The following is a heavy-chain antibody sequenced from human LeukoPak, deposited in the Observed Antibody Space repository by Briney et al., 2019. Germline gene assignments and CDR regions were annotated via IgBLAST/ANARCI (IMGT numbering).Heavy chain of an antibody. CDR1: GGSISSGGYS. D-gene: IGHD4-17*01. J-gene: IGHJ4*02. CDR3: ARSRSYGVNYFDN. V-gene: IGHV4-30-2*01. CDR2: IYHSGST. Sequence: SQTLSLTCAVSGGSISSGGYSWSWIRQPPGKGLEWIGYIYHSGSTYYNPSLKSRVTISVDKSKNQFSLKLTSVTAADTAVYYCARSRSYGVNYFDNWGQGTLVTVSS.